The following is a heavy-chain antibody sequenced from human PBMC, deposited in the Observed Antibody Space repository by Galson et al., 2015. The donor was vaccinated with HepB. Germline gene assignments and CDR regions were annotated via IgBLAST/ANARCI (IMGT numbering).Heavy chain of an antibody. Sequence: SVKVSCKASGGTFSSYAISWVRQAPGQGLEWMGGIIPIFGTANYAQKFQGRVTITADESTSTAYMELSSLRSEDTAVYYCARAIVVVPDRQQQLSYYYYGMDVWGQGTTVTVSS. CDR1: GGTFSSYA. J-gene: IGHJ6*02. V-gene: IGHV1-69*13. CDR3: ARAIVVVPDRQQQLSYYYYGMDV. D-gene: IGHD2-2*01. CDR2: IIPIFGTA.